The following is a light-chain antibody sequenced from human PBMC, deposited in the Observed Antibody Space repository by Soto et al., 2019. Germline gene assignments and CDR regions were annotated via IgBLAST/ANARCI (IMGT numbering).Light chain of an antibody. J-gene: IGKJ2*01. CDR2: GAS. CDR1: QSVSSSY. Sequence: EIVLTQSPGILSLSPGERATLSCRASQSVSSSYLAWYQQKPGQAPRLLIYGASNRATGIPDRCSASGSKTNVTLTISRLEPEDFAVYYCQQYGSSHPYTFGQGTKLEIK. V-gene: IGKV3-20*01. CDR3: QQYGSSHPYT.